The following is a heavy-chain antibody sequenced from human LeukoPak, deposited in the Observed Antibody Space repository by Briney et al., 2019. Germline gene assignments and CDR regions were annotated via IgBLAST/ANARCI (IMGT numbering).Heavy chain of an antibody. D-gene: IGHD2/OR15-2a*01. CDR3: AREHPFNRRPNAFDI. CDR1: GGSISSYY. Sequence: PSETLSLTCTVSGGSISSYYWSWIRQPPGKGLEWIGYIYYSGSTNYNPSLKSRVTISVDTSKNQFSLKLTSVTAADTAVYYCAREHPFNRRPNAFDIWGQGTMVTVSS. J-gene: IGHJ3*02. CDR2: IYYSGST. V-gene: IGHV4-59*01.